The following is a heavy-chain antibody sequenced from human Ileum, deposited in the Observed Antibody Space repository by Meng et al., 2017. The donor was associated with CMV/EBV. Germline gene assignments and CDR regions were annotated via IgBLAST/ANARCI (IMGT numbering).Heavy chain of an antibody. Sequence: GWVRQAPGQGLAWMGGIIPIFGTANYAQKFQGRVTITTDESTSTAYMELSSLRSEDTAVYYCAETPNLYCSSTSCYGAYYYYGMDVWGQGTTVTVSS. CDR3: AETPNLYCSSTSCYGAYYYYGMDV. CDR2: IIPIFGTA. V-gene: IGHV1-69*05. J-gene: IGHJ6*02. D-gene: IGHD2-2*01.